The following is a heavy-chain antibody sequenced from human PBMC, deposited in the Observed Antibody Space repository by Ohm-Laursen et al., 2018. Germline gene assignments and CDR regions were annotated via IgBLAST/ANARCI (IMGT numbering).Heavy chain of an antibody. J-gene: IGHJ4*02. V-gene: IGHV3-48*03. Sequence: SLRLSCAASGFTFSRYEMNWVRRAPGKGLEWVSYISSSGSTIYYADSVKGRFTISRDNAKNSLYLQMNSLRAEDTAVYYCARGYYGDYVDYWGQGTLVTVSS. D-gene: IGHD4-17*01. CDR3: ARGYYGDYVDY. CDR2: ISSSGSTI. CDR1: GFTFSRYE.